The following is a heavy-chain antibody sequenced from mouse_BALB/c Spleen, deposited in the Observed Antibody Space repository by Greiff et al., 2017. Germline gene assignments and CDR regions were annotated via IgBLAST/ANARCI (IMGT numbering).Heavy chain of an antibody. Sequence: VQLQQSGPALVQPSQTLSITCTVSGFSFTSYGVHWVRQSPGKGLEWLGVICSGGSTDNNAAFISRLSISKDNSKSQVFFKMNSLQANDTAIYYCARKYYAMDYWGQGTSVTVSS. J-gene: IGHJ4*01. CDR2: ICSGGST. V-gene: IGHV2-2*02. CDR1: GFSFTSYG. CDR3: ARKYYAMDY.